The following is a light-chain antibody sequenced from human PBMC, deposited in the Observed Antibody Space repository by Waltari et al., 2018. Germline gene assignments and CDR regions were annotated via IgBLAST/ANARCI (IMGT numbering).Light chain of an antibody. V-gene: IGKV1-6*01. CDR1: QNIYSN. CDR3: QHYYDNPFT. CDR2: AAS. Sequence: IQMTQSPSALSASVGDRVTISCRASQNIYSNLAWYQQKPGKAPKLLIYAASSLQSGIPSRFSGSGSGTDFTLTISSLQPEYSAAYYCQHYYDNPFTFGPGTKLDIK. J-gene: IGKJ3*01.